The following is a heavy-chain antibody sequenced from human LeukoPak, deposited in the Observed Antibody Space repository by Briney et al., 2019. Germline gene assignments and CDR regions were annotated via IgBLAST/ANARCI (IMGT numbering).Heavy chain of an antibody. Sequence: ASVSVSCKASGYTFTIYGISWVRQAPGQGLEWMGWISAYNGNTNYAQKLQGRVTMTTDTSTSTAYMELRSLRSDDTAVYYCARVATFGGVIANWFDPWGQGTLVTVSS. CDR3: ARVATFGGVIANWFDP. D-gene: IGHD3-16*02. J-gene: IGHJ5*02. CDR2: ISAYNGNT. V-gene: IGHV1-18*01. CDR1: GYTFTIYG.